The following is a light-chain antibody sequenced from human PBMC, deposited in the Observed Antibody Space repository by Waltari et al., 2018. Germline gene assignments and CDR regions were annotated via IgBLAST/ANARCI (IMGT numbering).Light chain of an antibody. Sequence: EIVLTQSPSTLSLSPGERATLSCRASEGVRTALAWYQQKPGQAPRLLIFGASNRAIGIPDMFSGGGSGTDFSLTISRLEPEDFAVYFCQHYVRLPVAFGQGTKVDVK. CDR3: QHYVRLPVA. J-gene: IGKJ1*01. CDR1: EGVRTA. CDR2: GAS. V-gene: IGKV3-20*01.